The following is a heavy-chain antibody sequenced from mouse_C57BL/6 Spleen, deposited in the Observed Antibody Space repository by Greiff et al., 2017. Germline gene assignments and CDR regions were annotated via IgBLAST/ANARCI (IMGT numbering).Heavy chain of an antibody. J-gene: IGHJ2*01. CDR1: GYTFTSYW. Sequence: QVQLQQPGAELVKPGASVKLSCKASGYTFTSYWMQWVKQRPGQGLEWIGEIDPSDSYNNYNQKFKGKATLTVDTSSSTAYMQLSSLTSEDSAVYYCARKVRGSSSFDYWGQGTTLTVSS. CDR3: ARKVRGSSSFDY. V-gene: IGHV1-50*01. CDR2: IDPSDSYN. D-gene: IGHD1-1*01.